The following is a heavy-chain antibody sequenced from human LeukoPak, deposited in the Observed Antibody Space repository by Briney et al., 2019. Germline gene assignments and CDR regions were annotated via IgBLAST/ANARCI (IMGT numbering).Heavy chain of an antibody. V-gene: IGHV3-7*01. D-gene: IGHD3-3*01. Sequence: GGSLRLSCAASGFIFTNYWMSWVRQAPGKGLEWVATIKEDGSDKHYVDSARGRFTISRDNAKNSLCLQMNALRADDTAVYYCATWGSIFGVTFFDFWGQGTLVTVSS. CDR3: ATWGSIFGVTFFDF. CDR1: GFIFTNYW. J-gene: IGHJ4*02. CDR2: IKEDGSDK.